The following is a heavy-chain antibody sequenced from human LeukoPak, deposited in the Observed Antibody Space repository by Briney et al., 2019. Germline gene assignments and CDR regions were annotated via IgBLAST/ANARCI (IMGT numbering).Heavy chain of an antibody. Sequence: GRTLRLSCAASGFTFSSYGMHWVRQAPGKGLEWVAVIWYDGSNKYYADSVKGRFTISRDNSKNTLYLQMNSLRAEDTAVYYCAREYCSSTSCYATTFDYWGQGTLVTVSS. CDR2: IWYDGSNK. D-gene: IGHD2-2*01. J-gene: IGHJ4*02. CDR3: AREYCSSTSCYATTFDY. V-gene: IGHV3-33*01. CDR1: GFTFSSYG.